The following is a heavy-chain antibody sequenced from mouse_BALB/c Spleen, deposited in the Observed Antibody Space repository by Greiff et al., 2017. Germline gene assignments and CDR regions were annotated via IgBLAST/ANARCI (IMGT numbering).Heavy chain of an antibody. Sequence: EVKLMESGGVLVKPGGSLKLSCAASGFTFSSYAMSWVRQTPEKRLEWVASISSGGSTYYPDSVKGRFTISRDNARNILYLQMSSLRSEDTAMYYCARGDGYYWYFDVWGAGTTVTVSS. J-gene: IGHJ1*01. CDR1: GFTFSSYA. D-gene: IGHD2-3*01. CDR2: ISSGGST. V-gene: IGHV5-6-5*01. CDR3: ARGDGYYWYFDV.